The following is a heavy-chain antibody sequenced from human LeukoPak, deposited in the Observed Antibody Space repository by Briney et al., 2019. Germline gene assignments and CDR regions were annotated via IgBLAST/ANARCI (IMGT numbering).Heavy chain of an antibody. V-gene: IGHV4-30-2*01. CDR3: ARADYYGSGRSTNAFDI. CDR1: GGSISSGGYS. J-gene: IGHJ3*02. Sequence: SETLSLTCAVSGGSISSGGYSWSWLRQPPGTGLEWLGYIYHSGSTYYNPSLKSRVTISVDRSKNQFSLKLSSVTAADTAVYYCARADYYGSGRSTNAFDIWGQGTMVTVSS. CDR2: IYHSGST. D-gene: IGHD3-10*01.